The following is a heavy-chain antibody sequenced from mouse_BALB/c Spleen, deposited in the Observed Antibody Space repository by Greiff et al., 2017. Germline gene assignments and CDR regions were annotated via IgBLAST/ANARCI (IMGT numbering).Heavy chain of an antibody. CDR2: ISSGGST. CDR1: GFTFSSYA. Sequence: EVMLVESGGGLVKPGGSLKLSCAASGFTFSSYAMSWVRQTPEKRLEWVASISSGGSTYYPDSVKGRFTISRDNARNILYLQMSSLRSEDTAMYYCARGRYDYDLYYFDYWGQGTTLTVSS. D-gene: IGHD2-4*01. CDR3: ARGRYDYDLYYFDY. V-gene: IGHV5-6-5*01. J-gene: IGHJ2*01.